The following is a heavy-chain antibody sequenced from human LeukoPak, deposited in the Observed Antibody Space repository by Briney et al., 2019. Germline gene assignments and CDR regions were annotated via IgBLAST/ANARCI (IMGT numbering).Heavy chain of an antibody. CDR1: GFTFSSYS. Sequence: GGSPRLSCAASGFTFSSYSMNWVRQAPGKGLEWVSSISSSSSYIYYADSVKGRFTISRDNAKNSLYLQMNSLRAEDTAVYYCARTPGIAAFDYWGQGTLVTVSS. CDR3: ARTPGIAAFDY. CDR2: ISSSSSYI. D-gene: IGHD6-13*01. J-gene: IGHJ4*02. V-gene: IGHV3-21*01.